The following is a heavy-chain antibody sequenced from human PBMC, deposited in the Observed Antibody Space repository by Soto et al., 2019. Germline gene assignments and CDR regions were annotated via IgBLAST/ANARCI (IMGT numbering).Heavy chain of an antibody. V-gene: IGHV3-74*01. CDR2: INSDGSST. CDR3: ARERDGSGSYFPDAFDI. Sequence: GGSLRLSCAASGFTFSSYLMHWVRQAPGKGLVWVSRINSDGSSTSYADSVKGRFTISRDNAKNTLYLQMNSLRAEDTAVYYCARERDGSGSYFPDAFDIWGQGTMVTVSS. CDR1: GFTFSSYL. D-gene: IGHD3-10*01. J-gene: IGHJ3*02.